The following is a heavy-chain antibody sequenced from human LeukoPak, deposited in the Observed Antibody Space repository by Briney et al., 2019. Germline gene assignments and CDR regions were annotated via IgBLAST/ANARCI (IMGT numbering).Heavy chain of an antibody. V-gene: IGHV3-23*01. CDR1: GFTFNNHA. Sequence: GGSLRLSCAASGFTFNNHAMSWVRQAPGKGLEWVSGLSGRGDSKYYSDSVKGQFSISRDNSRNTLYLQLNRLRAEDTAVYFCAKDRRETGMFTDGDFDSWGQGTLVTVSS. D-gene: IGHD5-24*01. CDR2: LSGRGDSK. J-gene: IGHJ4*02. CDR3: AKDRRETGMFTDGDFDS.